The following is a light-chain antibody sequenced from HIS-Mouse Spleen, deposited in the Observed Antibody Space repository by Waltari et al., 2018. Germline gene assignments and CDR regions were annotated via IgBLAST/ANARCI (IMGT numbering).Light chain of an antibody. V-gene: IGKV1D-8*02. Sequence: AIWMTQSPSLLSASPVDRFTISCRMSQGIRSYLAWYQQKPGKAPELLIYAASTLQSGVPSRFSGSGSGTDFTLTISCLQSEDFATYYCQQYYSFPLTFGGGTKVEIK. CDR2: AAS. CDR1: QGIRSY. CDR3: QQYYSFPLT. J-gene: IGKJ4*01.